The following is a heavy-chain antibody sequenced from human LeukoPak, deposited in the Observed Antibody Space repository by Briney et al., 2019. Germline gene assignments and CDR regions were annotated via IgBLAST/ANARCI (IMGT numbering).Heavy chain of an antibody. CDR1: GGSFSGYY. V-gene: IGHV4-34*01. D-gene: IGHD6-13*01. Sequence: TSSETLSLTCAVYGGSFSGYYWSWIRQPPGKGLEWIGEINHSGSTNYNPSLKSRVTISVDTSKNQFSLKLSSVTAADTAVYYCARVGYSSSWYLFSVGAPSFDYWGQGTLVTVSS. CDR3: ARVGYSSSWYLFSVGAPSFDY. J-gene: IGHJ4*02. CDR2: INHSGST.